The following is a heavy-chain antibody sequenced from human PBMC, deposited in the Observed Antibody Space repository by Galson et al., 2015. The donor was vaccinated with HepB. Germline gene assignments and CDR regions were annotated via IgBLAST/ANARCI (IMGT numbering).Heavy chain of an antibody. CDR2: IKQDGSGE. J-gene: IGHJ6*02. CDR1: GITFSNYW. V-gene: IGHV3-7*03. D-gene: IGHD3-9*01. CDR3: VRVGRWVRDWLDGMDV. Sequence: SLRLSCAGSGITFSNYWMSWVRQAPGKGLEWVANIKQDGSGEYYVDSVRGRFTISGDNAKNSLYLQMNSLRAEDTAVYYCVRVGRWVRDWLDGMDVWGQGTLVTVSS.